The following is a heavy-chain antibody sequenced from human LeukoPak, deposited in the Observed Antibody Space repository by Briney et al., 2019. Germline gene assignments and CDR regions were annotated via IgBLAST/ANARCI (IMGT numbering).Heavy chain of an antibody. CDR2: ISAYNGNT. CDR3: ARAGLRRPIHYYGSENENYGMDV. Sequence: GASVKVSCKASGYTFTSYGISWVRQAPGQGLEWMGWISAYNGNTNYAQKLQGRVTMTTDTSTSTAYMELSSLRSEDTAVYYCARAGLRRPIHYYGSENENYGMDVWGQGTTVTVSS. D-gene: IGHD3-10*01. J-gene: IGHJ6*02. CDR1: GYTFTSYG. V-gene: IGHV1-18*01.